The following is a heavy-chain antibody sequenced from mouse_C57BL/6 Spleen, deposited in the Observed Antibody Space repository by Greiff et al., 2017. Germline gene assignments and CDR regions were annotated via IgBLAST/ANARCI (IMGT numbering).Heavy chain of an antibody. CDR2: IYWDDDK. CDR3: ARREQTAQAPFDY. J-gene: IGHJ2*01. CDR1: GFSLSTSGMG. D-gene: IGHD3-2*02. Sequence: QVTLKESGPGILQSSQTLSLTCSFSGFSLSTSGMGVSWIRQPSGKGLEWLAHIYWDDDKRYNPSLKSRLTISKDTSRNQVFLKITSVDTADTATYYCARREQTAQAPFDYWGQGTTLTVSS. V-gene: IGHV8-12*01.